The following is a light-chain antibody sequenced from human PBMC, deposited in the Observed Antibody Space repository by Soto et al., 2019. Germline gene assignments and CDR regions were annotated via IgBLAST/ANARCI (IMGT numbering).Light chain of an antibody. Sequence: EIVMTQSPATLSVSPGERATLSCRASQSVTSNLAWYQQKPGQAPRLLIYGASTRATGIPARFSGSGSGTEFTLTISSLQSEDFAVYYCHQYNTRPVTFGQGTKVEIK. CDR2: GAS. J-gene: IGKJ1*01. CDR3: HQYNTRPVT. V-gene: IGKV3-15*01. CDR1: QSVTSN.